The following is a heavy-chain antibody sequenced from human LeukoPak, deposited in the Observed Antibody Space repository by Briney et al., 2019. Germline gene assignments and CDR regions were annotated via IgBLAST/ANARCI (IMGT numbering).Heavy chain of an antibody. CDR2: INHSGST. J-gene: IGHJ4*02. CDR1: GGSFSGYY. D-gene: IGHD4-17*01. Sequence: SETLSLTCAVYGGSFSGYYWSWIRQPPGKGLEWIGEINHSGSTNYNPSLKSRVTISVDTSKNQFSLKLSSVTAADTAVYYCARGAPTVTTLSYWGQGTLVTVSS. CDR3: ARGAPTVTTLSY. V-gene: IGHV4-34*01.